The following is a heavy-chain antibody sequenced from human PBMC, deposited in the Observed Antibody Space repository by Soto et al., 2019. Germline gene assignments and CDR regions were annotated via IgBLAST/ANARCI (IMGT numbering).Heavy chain of an antibody. CDR3: ARDWSYDFWSGYYDY. CDR2: ISSSSSYI. Sequence: PGGSLRLSCAASGFTFSSYSMNWVRQAPGKGLEWVSSISSSSSYIYYADSVKGRFTISRDNAKNSLYLQMNSLRAEDTAVYYCARDWSYDFWSGYYDYWGQGTLVTVSS. J-gene: IGHJ4*02. V-gene: IGHV3-21*01. CDR1: GFTFSSYS. D-gene: IGHD3-3*01.